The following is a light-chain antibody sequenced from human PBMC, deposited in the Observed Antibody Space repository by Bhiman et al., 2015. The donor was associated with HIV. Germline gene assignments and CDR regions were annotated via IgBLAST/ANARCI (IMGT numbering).Light chain of an antibody. CDR1: SLRIYY. CDR2: GNV. Sequence: SSELTQDPAVSVALGQTVRITCQGDSLRIYYASWYQQKPGQAPVLVIYGNVLRPSRVPDRFSGSKSGTSASLAISGLQAEDEATYFCASWDDSLNGPLFGGGTKLTVL. J-gene: IGLJ3*02. V-gene: IGLV3-19*01. CDR3: ASWDDSLNGPL.